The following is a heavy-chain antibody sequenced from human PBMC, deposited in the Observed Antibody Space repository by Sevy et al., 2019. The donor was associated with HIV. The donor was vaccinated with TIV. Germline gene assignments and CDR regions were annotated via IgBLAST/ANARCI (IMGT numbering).Heavy chain of an antibody. CDR1: GFTFSSFW. V-gene: IGHV3-7*01. CDR2: IRQDGNEI. J-gene: IGHJ4*02. CDR3: ARRYFDL. Sequence: GGSLRLSCKASGFTFSSFWMQWVRQAPGKGLEWVANIRQDGNEIYYGDSVKGRFTISRDNAKNALYLQIDGLRAEDTAVYYCARRYFDLWGQGTLVTVSS.